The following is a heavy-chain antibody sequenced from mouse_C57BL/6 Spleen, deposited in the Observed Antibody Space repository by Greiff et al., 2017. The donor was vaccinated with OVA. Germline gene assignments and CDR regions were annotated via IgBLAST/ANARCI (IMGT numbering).Heavy chain of an antibody. CDR1: GYTFTGYW. CDR3: ARGGNYYGNYEYYFDY. CDR2: ILPGSGST. J-gene: IGHJ2*01. D-gene: IGHD2-1*01. V-gene: IGHV1-9*01. Sequence: QVQLKESGAELMKPGASVKLSCKATGYTFTGYWIEWVKQRPGHGLEWIGEILPGSGSTNYNEKFKGKATFTADTSSNTAYMQLSSLTTEDSAIYYCARGGNYYGNYEYYFDYWGQGTTLTVSS.